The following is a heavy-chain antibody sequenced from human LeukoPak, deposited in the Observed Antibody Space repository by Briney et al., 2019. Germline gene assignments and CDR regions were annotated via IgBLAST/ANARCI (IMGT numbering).Heavy chain of an antibody. Sequence: GGFLRLSCAASGFTFDDYAMHWVRQAPGKGLEWVSLSSGDGVNTNYADSVKGRFTISRDNSKNYLFLQMNSLRIEDTALYYCVKDVGTGHYDFWSGYYFHWGQGTLVTVSS. J-gene: IGHJ4*02. CDR1: GFTFDDYA. CDR2: SSGDGVNT. D-gene: IGHD3-3*01. V-gene: IGHV3-43*02. CDR3: VKDVGTGHYDFWSGYYFH.